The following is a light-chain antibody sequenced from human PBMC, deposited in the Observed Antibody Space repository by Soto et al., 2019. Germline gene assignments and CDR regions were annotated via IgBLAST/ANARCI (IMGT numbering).Light chain of an antibody. CDR1: QSISGTF. CDR3: QQYNSWPPIT. Sequence: VLTQSPDTLSLPPGERATLSCRAGQSISGTFLNWYQQKPGQAPRLLIYGASNRATGTPDRFSGSGSGTDFTLTISSLQSEDFAVYYCQQYNSWPPITFGQGTRLEIK. CDR2: GAS. V-gene: IGKV3-20*01. J-gene: IGKJ5*01.